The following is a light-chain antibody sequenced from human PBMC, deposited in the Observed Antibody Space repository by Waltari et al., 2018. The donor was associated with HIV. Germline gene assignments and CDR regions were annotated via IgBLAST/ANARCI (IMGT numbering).Light chain of an antibody. CDR3: CSCPRSGIRYV. V-gene: IGLV2-23*02. J-gene: IGLJ1*01. CDR1: SSNVGSDHL. CDR2: EVT. Sequence: QSALTQPAPVSGSPGQSITISCTGTSSNVGSDHLVSWYQQHPGEAPKLIIYEVTKRPSGVSNRFSGSKSGNTASLTISGLQAEDEADYYCCSCPRSGIRYVFGTGTKVTVL.